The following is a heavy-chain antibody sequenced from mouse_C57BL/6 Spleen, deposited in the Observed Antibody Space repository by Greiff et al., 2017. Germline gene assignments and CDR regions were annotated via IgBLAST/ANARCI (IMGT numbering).Heavy chain of an antibody. J-gene: IGHJ3*01. CDR1: GFTFSSYA. CDR3: ARDLGMITTAWFAY. V-gene: IGHV5-4*01. D-gene: IGHD2-4*01. CDR2: ISDGGSYT. Sequence: DVMLVESGGGLVKPGGSLKLSCAASGFTFSSYAMSWVRQTPEKRLEWVATISDGGSYTYYPDNVKGRFTISRDHAKNNLYLQMSHLKSEDTAMYYCARDLGMITTAWFAYWGQGTLVTVSA.